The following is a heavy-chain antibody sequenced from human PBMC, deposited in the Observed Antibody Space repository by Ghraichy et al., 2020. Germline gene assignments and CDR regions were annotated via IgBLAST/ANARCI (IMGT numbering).Heavy chain of an antibody. CDR1: GGSFSGYY. Sequence: SETLSLTCAVYGGSFSGYYWSWIRQPPGKGLEWIGEINHSGSTNYNPSLKSRVTISVDTSKNQFSLKLSSVTAADTAVYYCARGGYNMVPGYWGQGTLVTVSS. J-gene: IGHJ4*02. CDR3: ARGGYNMVPGY. V-gene: IGHV4-34*01. CDR2: INHSGST. D-gene: IGHD5-24*01.